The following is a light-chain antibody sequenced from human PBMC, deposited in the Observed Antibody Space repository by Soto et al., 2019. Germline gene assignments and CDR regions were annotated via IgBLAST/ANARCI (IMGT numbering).Light chain of an antibody. CDR1: SSDVGGYDY. V-gene: IGLV2-8*01. CDR2: DVS. CDR3: SSYAGTYIV. J-gene: IGLJ1*01. Sequence: QSALTQPPSASVSPGQSVAISCTGTSSDVGGYDYVSWYQQHPGKAPKLMIYDVSKRPTGVPDRFSGPKSGNTASVTVSGLQAEDEADYYCSSYAGTYIVFGTGTKVTVL.